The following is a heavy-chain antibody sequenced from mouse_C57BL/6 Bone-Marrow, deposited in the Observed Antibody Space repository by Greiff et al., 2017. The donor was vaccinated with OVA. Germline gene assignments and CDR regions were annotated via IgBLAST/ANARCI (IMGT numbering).Heavy chain of an antibody. CDR2: IDPETGGT. CDR1: GYTFTDYE. Sequence: QVQLQQSGAELVRPGASVTLSCKASGYTFTDYEMHWVKQTPVHGLEWIGAIDPETGGTAYNQKFKGKAILTADKSSRTAYMELRSLTSADSAVYYCSYYYGSSYDYWGQGTTLTVSS. V-gene: IGHV1-15*01. D-gene: IGHD1-1*01. J-gene: IGHJ2*01. CDR3: SYYYGSSYDY.